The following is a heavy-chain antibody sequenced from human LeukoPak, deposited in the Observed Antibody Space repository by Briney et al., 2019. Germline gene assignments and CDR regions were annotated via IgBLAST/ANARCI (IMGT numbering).Heavy chain of an antibody. CDR1: GYTFTSYD. D-gene: IGHD6-19*01. Sequence: ASVKVSCKASGYTFTSYDINWVRQATGQGLEWMGWMNPNSGNTGYAQKFQGRVTMTRNTSISTAYMELSSLRSEDTAVYYCATNLGWDYYDYGMDVWGQGTTVTVSS. J-gene: IGHJ6*02. CDR3: ATNLGWDYYDYGMDV. V-gene: IGHV1-8*01. CDR2: MNPNSGNT.